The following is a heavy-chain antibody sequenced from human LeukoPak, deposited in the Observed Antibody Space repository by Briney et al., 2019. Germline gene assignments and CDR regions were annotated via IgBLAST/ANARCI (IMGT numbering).Heavy chain of an antibody. CDR2: ISYDESNK. D-gene: IGHD6-19*01. CDR1: GFTFSSYG. V-gene: IGHV3-30*18. Sequence: QPGMSLRLSCAASGFTFSSYGMHWVRQAPGKGLEWVAIISYDESNKYYADSVKGRFTISRDNSKNTLYLQMNSLRTEDTAVYYCAKDASGWQWLITYFDYWGQGTLVTVSS. CDR3: AKDASGWQWLITYFDY. J-gene: IGHJ4*02.